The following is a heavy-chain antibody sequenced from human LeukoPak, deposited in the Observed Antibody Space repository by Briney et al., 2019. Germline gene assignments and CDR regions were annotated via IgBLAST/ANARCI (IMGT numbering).Heavy chain of an antibody. CDR2: IKYDASEK. V-gene: IGHV3-7*01. CDR1: GFTFSTFW. CDR3: ARDTIVVVPPARRLDH. J-gene: IGHJ4*02. D-gene: IGHD2-2*01. Sequence: PGGALRLSCAASGFTFSTFWMTWVRQAPGKGLEWVASIKYDASEKYYVDSVKGRFTISRDNAKNSLYLQMNSLRAEDTAVYYCARDTIVVVPPARRLDHWGQGTLVTVSS.